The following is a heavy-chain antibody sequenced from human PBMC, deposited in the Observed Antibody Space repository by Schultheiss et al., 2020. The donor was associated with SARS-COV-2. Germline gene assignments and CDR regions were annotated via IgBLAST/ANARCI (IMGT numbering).Heavy chain of an antibody. V-gene: IGHV2-26*01. CDR3: ARILRDYYYDSSGYYLLDYFDY. Sequence: ETLSLTCTVSGGSISSYYWSWIRQPPGKALEWLAHIFSNDEKSYSTSLKSRLTISKDTSKSQVVLTMTNMDPVDTATYYCARILRDYYYDSSGYYLLDYFDYWGQGTLVTVSS. D-gene: IGHD3-22*01. CDR2: IFSNDEK. J-gene: IGHJ4*02. CDR1: GGSISSYYW.